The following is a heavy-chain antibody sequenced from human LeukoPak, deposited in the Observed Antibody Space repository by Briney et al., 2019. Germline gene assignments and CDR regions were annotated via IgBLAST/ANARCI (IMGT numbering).Heavy chain of an antibody. CDR2: IIPILGIA. Sequence: SVKVSCKASGGTFSSYAISWVRQAPGQGLEWMGRIIPILGIANYAQKFQGRVTITADKSPSTAYMELSSLRSEDTAVYYCARGRVPQKHYYDSSGRLDYWGQGTLVTVSS. CDR1: GGTFSSYA. V-gene: IGHV1-69*04. D-gene: IGHD3-22*01. CDR3: ARGRVPQKHYYDSSGRLDY. J-gene: IGHJ4*02.